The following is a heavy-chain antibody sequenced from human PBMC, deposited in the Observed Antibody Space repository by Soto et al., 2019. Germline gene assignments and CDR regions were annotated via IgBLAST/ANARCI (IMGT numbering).Heavy chain of an antibody. Sequence: QLQLQESGPGLVKPSETLSLTCTVSGGSISSSSYYWGWIRQPPGKGLEWIGSIYYSGSTYYNPSLKSRVTISVDTSKNQFSLKLSSVTAADTAVYYCAIRGRGSSWFAPYWYFDLWGRGTLVTVSS. V-gene: IGHV4-39*01. J-gene: IGHJ2*01. CDR3: AIRGRGSSWFAPYWYFDL. CDR2: IYYSGST. D-gene: IGHD6-13*01. CDR1: GGSISSSSYY.